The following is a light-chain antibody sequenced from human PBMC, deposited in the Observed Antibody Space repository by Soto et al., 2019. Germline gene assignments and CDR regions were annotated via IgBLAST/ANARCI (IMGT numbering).Light chain of an antibody. Sequence: DIEMTQSPSSLSASVGDRVTITCRASQSISTHLNWYQQKPGKAPKLLIYDASNLESGVPSGFSGSGSGTEFTLTISNLQPDDIATYYCQQYENYWTFGQGTKV. CDR1: QSISTH. V-gene: IGKV1-5*01. CDR3: QQYENYWT. J-gene: IGKJ1*01. CDR2: DAS.